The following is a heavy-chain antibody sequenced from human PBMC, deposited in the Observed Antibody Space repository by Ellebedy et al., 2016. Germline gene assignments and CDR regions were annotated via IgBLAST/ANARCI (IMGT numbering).Heavy chain of an antibody. D-gene: IGHD4-17*01. CDR2: FDPEDGET. V-gene: IGHV1-24*01. CDR3: ATDLSYGEAFDY. J-gene: IGHJ4*02. CDR1: GGTFSSYA. Sequence: ASVKVSCKASGGTFSSYAISWVRQAPGKGLEWMGGFDPEDGETIYAQKFQGRVTMTEDTSTDTAYMELSSLRSEDTAVYYCATDLSYGEAFDYWGQGTLVTVSS.